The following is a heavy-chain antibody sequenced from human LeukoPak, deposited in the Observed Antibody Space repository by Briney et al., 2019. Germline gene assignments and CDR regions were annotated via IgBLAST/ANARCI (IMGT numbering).Heavy chain of an antibody. Sequence: SETLSLTCAVYGGSFSDYSWTRIRQAPGEGLEWIGEINHNGGTNHNPSLVSRVIMSVDTSKNQFSLKVSSVTAADTAVYYCARVAYRYSINDWSRTGLGTYATKYYYYMDVWGKGTTVTVSS. J-gene: IGHJ6*03. V-gene: IGHV4-34*01. CDR1: GGSFSDYS. D-gene: IGHD1-26*01. CDR3: ARVAYRYSINDWSRTGLGTYATKYYYYMDV. CDR2: INHNGGT.